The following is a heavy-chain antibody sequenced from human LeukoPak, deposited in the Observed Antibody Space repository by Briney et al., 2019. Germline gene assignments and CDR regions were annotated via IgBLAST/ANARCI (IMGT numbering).Heavy chain of an antibody. CDR2: INAGNGNT. D-gene: IGHD3-9*01. Sequence: ASVKVSCKASGYTFTSYAMHWVRQAPGQRLEWMGWINAGNGNTKYSQKFQGRVTITRDTFASTAYMELSSLRSEDTAVYYCARVERNYDILTGYCQAYYFDYWGQGTLVTVSS. CDR1: GYTFTSYA. V-gene: IGHV1-3*01. CDR3: ARVERNYDILTGYCQAYYFDY. J-gene: IGHJ4*02.